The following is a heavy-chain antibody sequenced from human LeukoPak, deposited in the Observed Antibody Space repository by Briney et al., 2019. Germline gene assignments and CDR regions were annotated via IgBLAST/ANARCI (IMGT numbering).Heavy chain of an antibody. CDR1: GFTFSVYY. Sequence: PGGSLRLSCAASGFTFSVYYLSWIRQAPGKGLEWVSYISSSGSAIYYADSVKGRFTISRDNAKNSLWLQMNSLRAEDTAVYYGARARGNSGYYFDYWGKGPLVTVSS. D-gene: IGHD3-22*01. J-gene: IGHJ4*02. CDR3: ARARGNSGYYFDY. CDR2: ISSSGSAI. V-gene: IGHV3-11*01.